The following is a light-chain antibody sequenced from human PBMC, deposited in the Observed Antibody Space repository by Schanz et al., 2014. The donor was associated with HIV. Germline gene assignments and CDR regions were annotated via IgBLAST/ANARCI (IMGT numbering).Light chain of an antibody. CDR2: DFS. V-gene: IGLV2-14*03. CDR1: SSDVGDVNF. CDR3: SSYTTTNTWL. Sequence: QSALTQPTSVSGSPGQSITISCTVASSDVGDVNFVSWYQQHPGKAPKLMIYDFSDRPSGISSRFSGSKSGNTASLTISALQAEDEADYYCSSYTTTNTWLLGGGTKLTVL. J-gene: IGLJ3*02.